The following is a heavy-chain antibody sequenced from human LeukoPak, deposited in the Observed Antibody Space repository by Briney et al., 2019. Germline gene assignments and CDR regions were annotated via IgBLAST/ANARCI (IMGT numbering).Heavy chain of an antibody. V-gene: IGHV3-30*18. Sequence: GRSLRLSCAVSGFTFSSCGMHWVRQAPGKGLEWVAVITYDGDTTYFEDSVKGRFTISRDTSKSTLYLQMNSLGAEDTAVYYCVKEQGSGSYITADYWGQGTLVTVSS. CDR3: VKEQGSGSYITADY. CDR1: GFTFSSCG. D-gene: IGHD3-10*01. J-gene: IGHJ4*02. CDR2: ITYDGDTT.